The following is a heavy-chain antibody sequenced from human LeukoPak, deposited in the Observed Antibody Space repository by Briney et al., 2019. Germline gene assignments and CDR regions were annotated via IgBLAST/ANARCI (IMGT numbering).Heavy chain of an antibody. D-gene: IGHD6-13*01. CDR1: GFTVSRNY. CDR2: IRTSGST. J-gene: IGHJ4*02. Sequence: GGSLRLSCAASGFTVSRNYMSWVRQAPGKGLEWVSAIRTSGSTYYADSVKGRFTISRDNPKNTLYLQMNSLRGEDTAVYYCAKPERYGTTWYGRVDYWGQGTLVTVSS. V-gene: IGHV3-53*01. CDR3: AKPERYGTTWYGRVDY.